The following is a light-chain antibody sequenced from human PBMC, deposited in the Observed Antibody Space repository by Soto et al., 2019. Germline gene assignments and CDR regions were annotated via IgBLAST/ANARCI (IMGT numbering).Light chain of an antibody. J-gene: IGLJ1*01. V-gene: IGLV1-40*01. CDR2: DNT. CDR1: SSDIGAGYD. CDR3: QSYDSSLSSSV. Sequence: QPVLTQPPSVSGAPGQRVTISCTGSSSDIGAGYDVHWYQQLPGTAPKLLIYDNTNRPSGVPDRFSGSKSGTSASLAITGLQAEDEADYYCQSYDSSLSSSVFGTGTKLTVL.